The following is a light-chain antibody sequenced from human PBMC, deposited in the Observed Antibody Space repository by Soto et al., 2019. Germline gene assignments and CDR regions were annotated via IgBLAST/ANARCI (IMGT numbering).Light chain of an antibody. Sequence: QSALTQPASVSGSPGQSITISCTGTSSDVGGYNYVSWYQQHPSKAPKLIIYDVSHRPSGVSNRFSGSKSGNTASLTISGLQAEDEADYYCISFTSSTTLDSFIFGTGTKLTVL. CDR1: SSDVGGYNY. CDR3: ISFTSSTTLDSFI. J-gene: IGLJ1*01. V-gene: IGLV2-14*01. CDR2: DVS.